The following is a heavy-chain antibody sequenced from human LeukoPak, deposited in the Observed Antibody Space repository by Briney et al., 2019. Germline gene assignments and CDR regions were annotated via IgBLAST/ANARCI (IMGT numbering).Heavy chain of an antibody. J-gene: IGHJ4*02. CDR2: ISSSSSYI. CDR1: GFTFSSYS. Sequence: GGSLRLSCAASGFTFSSYSMNWVRQAPGKGLEWVSSISSSSSYIYYADSVKGRFTISRDNAKNSLYLQMNSLRVEDTAVYYCAKARLSGSHYSYYFDYWGQGTLVTVSS. D-gene: IGHD1-26*01. CDR3: AKARLSGSHYSYYFDY. V-gene: IGHV3-21*01.